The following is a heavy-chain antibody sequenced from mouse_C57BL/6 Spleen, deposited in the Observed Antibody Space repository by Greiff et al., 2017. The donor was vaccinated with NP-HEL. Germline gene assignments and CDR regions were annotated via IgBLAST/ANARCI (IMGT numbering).Heavy chain of an antibody. CDR1: GYTFTSYW. CDR2: IHPNSGST. J-gene: IGHJ3*01. CDR3: ARTPTTGSSYWFAY. D-gene: IGHD1-1*01. V-gene: IGHV1-64*01. Sequence: VKLQQPGAELVKPGASVKLSCKASGYTFTSYWMHWVKQRPGQGLEWIGMIHPNSGSTNYNEKFKSKATLTVDKSSSTAYMQLSSLTSEDSAVYYCARTPTTGSSYWFAYWGQGTLVTVSA.